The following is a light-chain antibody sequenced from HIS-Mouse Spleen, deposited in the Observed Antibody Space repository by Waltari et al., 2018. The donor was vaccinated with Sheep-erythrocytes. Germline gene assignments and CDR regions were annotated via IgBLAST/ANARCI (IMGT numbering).Light chain of an antibody. Sequence: QSALTQPRSVSGSPGQSVTISCTGTSSDVGGYNYVSWYQQHPGKAPKPMIYDVRKRPSGVPYRFSGSKSGNTASLTISGLQAEDEADYYCCSYAGSYNHVFATGTKVTVL. V-gene: IGLV2-11*01. J-gene: IGLJ1*01. CDR2: DVR. CDR1: SSDVGGYNY. CDR3: CSYAGSYNHV.